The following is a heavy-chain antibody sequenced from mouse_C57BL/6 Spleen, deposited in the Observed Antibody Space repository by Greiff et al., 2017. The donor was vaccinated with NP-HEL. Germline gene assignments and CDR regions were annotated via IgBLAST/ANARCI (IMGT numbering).Heavy chain of an antibody. J-gene: IGHJ4*01. Sequence: VQLQQSGPELVKPGASVKISCKASGYAFSSSWMNWVKQRPGKGLEWIGRIYPGDGDTNYNGKFKGKATLTADKSSSTASMQLSSLTSEDSAVYFCARWTTVDAMDYWGQGTSVTVSS. CDR2: IYPGDGDT. CDR3: ARWTTVDAMDY. D-gene: IGHD1-1*01. CDR1: GYAFSSSW. V-gene: IGHV1-82*01.